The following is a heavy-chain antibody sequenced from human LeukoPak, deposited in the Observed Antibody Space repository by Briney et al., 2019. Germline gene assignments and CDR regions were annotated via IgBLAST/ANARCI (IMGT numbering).Heavy chain of an antibody. V-gene: IGHV3-48*02. J-gene: IGHJ4*02. CDR1: GFTFSNYR. CDR2: ISGSGSTI. D-gene: IGHD4-11*01. Sequence: PGGSLSLSCAASGFTFSNYRMDWVRKARDHGLGLISIISGSGSTIYYADSVNGRFTTSRDNAKNSLSLQMNTLRDEHTAVYSCARDTGGNYVPNFFDLWDQGTLVTVSS. CDR3: ARDTGGNYVPNFFDL.